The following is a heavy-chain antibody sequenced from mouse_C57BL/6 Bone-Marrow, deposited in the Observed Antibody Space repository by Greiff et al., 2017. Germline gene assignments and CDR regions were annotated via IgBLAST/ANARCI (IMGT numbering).Heavy chain of an antibody. J-gene: IGHJ1*03. CDR3: ARGATVVGRYFDV. CDR2: IYPTSGNT. Sequence: QVQLQQSGAELARPGASVKLSCKASGYTFTSYGIRWVKQRTGQGLEWIGEIYPTSGNTYYNEKFKGKATLTADKYSSTAYMELRSLTSRYSAVYFFARGATVVGRYFDVWGTGTTVTVSS. CDR1: GYTFTSYG. V-gene: IGHV1-81*01. D-gene: IGHD1-1*01.